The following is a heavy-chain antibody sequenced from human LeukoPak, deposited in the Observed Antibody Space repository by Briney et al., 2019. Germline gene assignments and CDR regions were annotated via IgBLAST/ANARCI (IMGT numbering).Heavy chain of an antibody. CDR3: ARLTAPFNYYDSSGYYSYYFDY. V-gene: IGHV4-39*01. CDR1: GGSISSSSYY. J-gene: IGHJ4*02. CDR2: IYYSGST. Sequence: SETLSLTCTVSGGSISSSSYYWGWIRQPPGKGLEWIGSIYYSGSTYYNPSLKSRVTISVDTSKNQFSLKLSSVTAADTAVYYCARLTAPFNYYDSSGYYSYYFDYWGQGTLVTVSS. D-gene: IGHD3-22*01.